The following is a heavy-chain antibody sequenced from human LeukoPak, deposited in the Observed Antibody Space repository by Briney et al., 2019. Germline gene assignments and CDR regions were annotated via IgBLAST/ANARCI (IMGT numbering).Heavy chain of an antibody. J-gene: IGHJ4*02. CDR1: GYTFTSYY. D-gene: IGHD6-19*01. CDR2: INASGGGT. CDR3: ARDRYSSGWYLFDY. V-gene: IGHV1-46*01. Sequence: GASVKVSCKASGYTFTSYYIHWVRQAPGQGLEWMGIINASGGGTGYAQKFQGRVTMTRDTSTSTVYMELSSLRSEDTAVYYCARDRYSSGWYLFDYWGQGTLVTVSS.